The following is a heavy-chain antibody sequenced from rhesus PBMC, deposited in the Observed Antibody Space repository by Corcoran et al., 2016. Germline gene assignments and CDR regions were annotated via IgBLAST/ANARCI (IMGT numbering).Heavy chain of an antibody. J-gene: IGHJ4*01. CDR2: IYGSGSRT. D-gene: IGHD4-35*01. CDR1: GGSISSNY. V-gene: IGHV4-169*01. Sequence: QLQLQESGPGLVKPSETLSVTCAVSGGSISSNYWTWIRQPPGRGLEWIGRIYGSGSRTNYNPSLKSRVTLSVDTSKNQLSLKLSSVTAADTAVYYCTRLGYGTYADYWGQGVLVTVSS. CDR3: TRLGYGTYADY.